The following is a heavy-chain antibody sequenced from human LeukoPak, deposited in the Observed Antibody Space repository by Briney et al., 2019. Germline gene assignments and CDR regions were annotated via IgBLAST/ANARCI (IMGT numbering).Heavy chain of an antibody. J-gene: IGHJ4*02. D-gene: IGHD6-19*01. Sequence: PGGSLRLSCAASGFTFSSYSMNWVRQAPGKGLQWVSSISSSGAKTYYADSVKGRVTISRDNAKNSLYLQMNSLRAEDTAVYYCARDLGYSSGPNYWGQGTRVTVSS. CDR1: GFTFSSYS. V-gene: IGHV3-21*01. CDR2: ISSSGAKT. CDR3: ARDLGYSSGPNY.